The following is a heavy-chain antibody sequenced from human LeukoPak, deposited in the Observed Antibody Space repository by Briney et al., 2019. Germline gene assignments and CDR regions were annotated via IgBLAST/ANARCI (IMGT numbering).Heavy chain of an antibody. V-gene: IGHV3-7*03. CDR1: GFTFNTYW. Sequence: GGSLRLSCAASGFTFNTYWMSWVRQAPGKGLEWVANIKQDGSEKYYVDSVKGRFTISRDNAKKSLYLQMNSLRAEDTAVYYCARDYDLNWFDPWGQGTLVTVSS. D-gene: IGHD3-3*01. CDR3: ARDYDLNWFDP. CDR2: IKQDGSEK. J-gene: IGHJ5*02.